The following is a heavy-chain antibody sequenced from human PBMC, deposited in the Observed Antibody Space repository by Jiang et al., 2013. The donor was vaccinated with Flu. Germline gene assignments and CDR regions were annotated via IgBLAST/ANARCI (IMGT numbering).Heavy chain of an antibody. CDR2: ISYSGST. D-gene: IGHD4-17*01. CDR1: GASISSSYYY. J-gene: IGHJ4*02. CDR3: AGQPQGHDYANY. V-gene: IGHV4-39*01. Sequence: LLKPSETLSLTCTVSGASISSSYYYWGWIRQPPGKGLEWIATISYSGSTYYNPSLRSRLTISVDTSKNQFSLKLSSVTAADTAAYYCAGQPQGHDYANYWGQGTLV.